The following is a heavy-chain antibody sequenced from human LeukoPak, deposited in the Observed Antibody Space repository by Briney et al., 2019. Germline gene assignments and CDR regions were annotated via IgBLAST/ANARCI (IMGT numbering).Heavy chain of an antibody. V-gene: IGHV4-30-4*02. CDR2: ISYSGST. CDR1: GASISSGDYY. J-gene: IGHJ4*02. D-gene: IGHD2-15*01. CDR3: AKQAVEGWYLGQFDY. Sequence: SDTLSLTCTVSGASISSGDYYWSWIRQHPGKGLEWIGYISYSGSTYYTPSLKSRVTISVDTSKNQFSLKLNSVTAADTAVYYCAKQAVEGWYLGQFDYWGQGTLVTVSS.